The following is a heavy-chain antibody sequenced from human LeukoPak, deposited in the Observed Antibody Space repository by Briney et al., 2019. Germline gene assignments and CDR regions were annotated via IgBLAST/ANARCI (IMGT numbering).Heavy chain of an antibody. CDR3: ARDLSYDFWSGYYD. V-gene: IGHV1-69*05. CDR2: IIPIFGTA. D-gene: IGHD3-3*01. Sequence: SVKVSCKAFGGTFSSYAISWVQQAPGQGLEWMGGIIPIFGTANYAQKFQGRVTITTDESTSTAYMELSSLRSEDTAVYYCARDLSYDFWSGYYDWGQGTLVTVSS. CDR1: GGTFSSYA. J-gene: IGHJ4*02.